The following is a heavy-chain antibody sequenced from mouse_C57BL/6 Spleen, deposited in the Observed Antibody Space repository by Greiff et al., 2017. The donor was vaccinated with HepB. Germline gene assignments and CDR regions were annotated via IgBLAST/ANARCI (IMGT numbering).Heavy chain of an antibody. J-gene: IGHJ1*03. CDR1: GYTFTSYG. CDR3: ARSRDYYGSSYGYFDV. V-gene: IGHV1-81*01. Sequence: LVESGAELARPGASVKLSCKASGYTFTSYGISWVKQRTGQGLEWIGEIYPRSGNTYYNEKFKGKATLTADKSSSTAYMELRSLTSEDSAVYFCARSRDYYGSSYGYFDVWGTGTTVTVSS. CDR2: IYPRSGNT. D-gene: IGHD1-1*01.